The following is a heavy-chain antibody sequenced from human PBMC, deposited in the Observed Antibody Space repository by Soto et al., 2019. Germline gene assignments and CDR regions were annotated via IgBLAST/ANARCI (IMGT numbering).Heavy chain of an antibody. Sequence: PSETLSLTCTVSGGSISSGDYYWSWIRQPPGKGLEWIGYIYYSGSTYYNPSLKSRVTISVDTSKNQFSLKLSSVTAADTAVYYCARGAQEDNYGDAELVDYWGQGTLVTVSS. CDR1: GGSISSGDYY. CDR3: ARGAQEDNYGDAELVDY. V-gene: IGHV4-30-4*01. CDR2: IYYSGST. J-gene: IGHJ4*02. D-gene: IGHD4-17*01.